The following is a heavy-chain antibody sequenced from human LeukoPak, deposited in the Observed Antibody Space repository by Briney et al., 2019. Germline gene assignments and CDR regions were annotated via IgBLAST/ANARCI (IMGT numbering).Heavy chain of an antibody. J-gene: IGHJ4*02. V-gene: IGHV3-73*01. CDR2: IRSKANSYAT. Sequence: GGSLRLSCAASGFTFSGSVMHWVRQASGEGLEWVGRIRSKANSYATAYAASVKGRFTISRDDSKNTAYLQMNSLKTEDTAVYYCTSQSIAARPTSLWGQGTLVTVSS. CDR3: TSQSIAARPTSL. CDR1: GFTFSGSV. D-gene: IGHD6-6*01.